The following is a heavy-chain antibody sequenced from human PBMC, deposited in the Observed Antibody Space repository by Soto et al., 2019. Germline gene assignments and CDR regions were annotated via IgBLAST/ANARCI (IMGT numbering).Heavy chain of an antibody. Sequence: VQLVESGGGVVQPGRSLRLSCTASGFTFSSYAMHWVRQAPGKGLEWVSLISYDGSNKYYADSVKGRFTISRDNSKNTLDLQMNSLRAEDTAIYYCARDRPSAYCGGDCYSFLDPWGQGTLVTVSS. CDR1: GFTFSSYA. V-gene: IGHV3-30-3*01. CDR2: ISYDGSNK. D-gene: IGHD2-21*02. CDR3: ARDRPSAYCGGDCYSFLDP. J-gene: IGHJ5*02.